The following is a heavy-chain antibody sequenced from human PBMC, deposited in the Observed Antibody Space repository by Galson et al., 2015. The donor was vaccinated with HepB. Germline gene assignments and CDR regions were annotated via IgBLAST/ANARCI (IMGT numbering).Heavy chain of an antibody. CDR3: ARDLLGFCSTTSCNYFDY. V-gene: IGHV3-21*01. Sequence: SLRLSCAASGFTFSSYSMNWVRQAPGKGLEWVSSISSSSSYIYYADSVKGRFTISRDNAKNSLYLQMNSLRAEDTAVYYCARDLLGFCSTTSCNYFDYWGQGTLVTVSS. CDR1: GFTFSSYS. D-gene: IGHD2-2*01. J-gene: IGHJ4*02. CDR2: ISSSSSYI.